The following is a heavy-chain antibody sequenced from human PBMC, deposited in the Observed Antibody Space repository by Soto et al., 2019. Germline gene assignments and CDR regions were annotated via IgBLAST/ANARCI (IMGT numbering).Heavy chain of an antibody. CDR2: IKEDGSEK. CDR1: GFTFSSYS. J-gene: IGHJ5*02. Sequence: EVQLVDSGGGLVQPGGSLRLSCAASGFTFSSYSMSWVRKAPGKGLECVASIKEDGSEKYYVDSVKGRFTISRDDAKNSLYLQMNSLRVEDTAVYYCTRNLGWGWFDPWGQGTLVTVSS. CDR3: TRNLGWGWFDP. V-gene: IGHV3-7*05. D-gene: IGHD6-19*01.